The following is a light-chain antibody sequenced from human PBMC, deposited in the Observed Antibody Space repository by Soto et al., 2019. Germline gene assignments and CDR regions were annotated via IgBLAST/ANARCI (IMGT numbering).Light chain of an antibody. CDR2: EVT. V-gene: IGLV2-8*01. Sequence: QSALXQPPSASGSPGQSVTISCTGTSSDVGGYNSVSWYQQHPGKAPKLMIYEVTKRPSGVPDRFSGSKSGYTASLTVSGLQAEDEADYYCSSYVGSNTYVFGTGTKVTVL. J-gene: IGLJ1*01. CDR1: SSDVGGYNS. CDR3: SSYVGSNTYV.